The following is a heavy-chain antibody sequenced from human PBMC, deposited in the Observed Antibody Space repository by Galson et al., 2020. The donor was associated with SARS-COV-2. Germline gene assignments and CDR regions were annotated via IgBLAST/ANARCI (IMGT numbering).Heavy chain of an antibody. CDR3: AKLAEGRRRSEGY. V-gene: IGHV4-59*08. CDR1: IGSMTSHY. J-gene: IGHJ4*02. Sequence: ETSETLSLTCAVSIGSMTSHYWSWIRQAPGKGLEWIGYISYDGSTTYNPSLKSRVTISIDTSKNQFSLRLTSLTAAETALYYCAKLAEGRRRSEGYWGQGTRVTVSS. CDR2: ISYDGST.